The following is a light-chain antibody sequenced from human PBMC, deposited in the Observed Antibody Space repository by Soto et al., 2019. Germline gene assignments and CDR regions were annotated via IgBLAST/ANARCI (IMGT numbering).Light chain of an antibody. CDR1: QTVSNN. J-gene: IGKJ4*01. V-gene: IGKV3-15*01. CDR3: QQDNEWPLT. Sequence: ERVMTQSPATLSVSPGEKATLSCRASQTVSNNLAWYQQKPGQAPRLLIYFASTRATGIPARFSGSGSGTEFTLTISTRQSEDFAVYYCQQDNEWPLTFGGGTKVETK. CDR2: FAS.